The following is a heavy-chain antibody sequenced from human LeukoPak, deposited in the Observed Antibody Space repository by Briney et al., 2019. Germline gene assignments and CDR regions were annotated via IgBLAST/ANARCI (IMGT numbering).Heavy chain of an antibody. Sequence: SETLSLTCTVSGGSISSYYWSWIRQPAGKGLEWIGRIYTSGSTNYSPSLKSRVTMSVDTSKNQFSLKLSSVTAADTAVYYCARDSGGWYYYGSGSYYEAINWFDPWGQGTLVTVSS. CDR2: IYTSGST. CDR3: ARDSGGWYYYGSGSYYEAINWFDP. D-gene: IGHD3-10*01. J-gene: IGHJ5*02. CDR1: GGSISSYY. V-gene: IGHV4-4*07.